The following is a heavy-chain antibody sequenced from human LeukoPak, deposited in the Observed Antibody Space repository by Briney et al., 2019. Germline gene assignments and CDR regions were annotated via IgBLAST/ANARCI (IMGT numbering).Heavy chain of an antibody. Sequence: PGGSLRLSCAASGFTFSDYYMSWIRQAPGKGLEWVSYISSSGSTIYYADSVKGRFTISRDNAKNSLYLQMNSLRVEDTAVYYCARASYHLGTVITAWGQGTLVTVSS. CDR2: ISSSGSTI. CDR1: GFTFSDYY. J-gene: IGHJ5*02. V-gene: IGHV3-11*04. CDR3: ARASYHLGTVITA. D-gene: IGHD4-11*01.